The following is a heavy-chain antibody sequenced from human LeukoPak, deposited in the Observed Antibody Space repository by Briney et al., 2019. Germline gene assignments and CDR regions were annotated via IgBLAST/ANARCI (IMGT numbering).Heavy chain of an antibody. D-gene: IGHD3-22*01. CDR1: GFTFSSYS. Sequence: GGSLRLSCAASGFTFSSYSMNWVRQAPGKGLEWVSSISSSSSYIYYADSVKGRFTISRDNAKNSLYLQMNSLRAEDTAVYYCARDINYYDSSGYEYMDVWGKGTTVTVPS. CDR3: ARDINYYDSSGYEYMDV. J-gene: IGHJ6*03. CDR2: ISSSSSYI. V-gene: IGHV3-21*01.